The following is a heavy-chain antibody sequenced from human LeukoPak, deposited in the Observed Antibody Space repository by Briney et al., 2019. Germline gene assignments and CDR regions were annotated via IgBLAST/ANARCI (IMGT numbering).Heavy chain of an antibody. CDR2: INSDGSSR. CDR1: GFTFSNYW. CDR3: ASASSHRIAAGGDY. J-gene: IGHJ4*02. D-gene: IGHD6-13*01. V-gene: IGHV3-74*01. Sequence: PGGSLRLSCAASGFTFSNYWMPWVRQAPGKGLGWVSRINSDGSSRSHADSVKGRFTISRDNAKKALYLQMTSLRTEDTAGYYCASASSHRIAAGGDYWGQGALVTVSS.